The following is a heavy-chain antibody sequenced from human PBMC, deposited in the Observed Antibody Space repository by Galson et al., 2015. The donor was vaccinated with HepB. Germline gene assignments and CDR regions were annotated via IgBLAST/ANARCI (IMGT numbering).Heavy chain of an antibody. D-gene: IGHD3-3*01. CDR2: INSDGSST. V-gene: IGHV3-74*01. J-gene: IGHJ5*02. Sequence: SLRLSCAASGFTFSSYWMHWVRQAPGKGLVWVSRINSDGSSTSYADSVKGRFTISRDNAKNTLYLQMNSLRAEDTAVYYCARAEYYDFWSGYYEGAWIFDPWGQGTLVAVSS. CDR3: ARAEYYDFWSGYYEGAWIFDP. CDR1: GFTFSSYW.